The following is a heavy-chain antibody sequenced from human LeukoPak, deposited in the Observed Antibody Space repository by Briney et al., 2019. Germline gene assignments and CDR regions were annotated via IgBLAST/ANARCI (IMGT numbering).Heavy chain of an antibody. CDR1: GYTFTSYG. Sequence: GASVKVSCKASGYTFTSYGISWVRQAPGQGLEWMGWISAYNGNTNYAQKLQGRVTMTTDTSTSTAYMELRSLRSEDTAVYYCATALPSSVVVPAASYYYYYYMDVWGKGTTVTVSS. CDR3: ATALPSSVVVPAASYYYYYYMDV. CDR2: ISAYNGNT. V-gene: IGHV1-18*01. D-gene: IGHD2-2*01. J-gene: IGHJ6*03.